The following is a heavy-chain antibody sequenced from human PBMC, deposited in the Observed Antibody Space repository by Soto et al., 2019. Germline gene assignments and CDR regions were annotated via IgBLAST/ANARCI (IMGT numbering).Heavy chain of an antibody. CDR3: ARDLMTTVSTDAFDI. CDR2: ISAYNGNT. J-gene: IGHJ3*02. Sequence: ASVKVSCTASGYTFTSYGISWVRQAPGQGLEWMGWISAYNGNTNYAQKLQGRVTMTTDTSTSTAYMELRSLRSDDTAVYYCARDLMTTVSTDAFDIWGQGTMVTVSS. CDR1: GYTFTSYG. V-gene: IGHV1-18*01. D-gene: IGHD4-17*01.